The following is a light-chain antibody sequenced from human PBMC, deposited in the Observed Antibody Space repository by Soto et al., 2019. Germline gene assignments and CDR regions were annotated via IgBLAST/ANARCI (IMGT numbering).Light chain of an antibody. CDR3: QQDLNLPIT. J-gene: IGKJ5*01. V-gene: IGKV3D-7*01. CDR1: QSVGSNY. CDR2: GAS. Sequence: EIVMTQSPATLSLSPGERATLSCRASQSVGSNYLSWYQQKPGQAPRLLIYGASTRATGIPARFIGSGSGTDFTLTISSLQPEDFAVYYCQQDLNLPITCGQGTRLEIK.